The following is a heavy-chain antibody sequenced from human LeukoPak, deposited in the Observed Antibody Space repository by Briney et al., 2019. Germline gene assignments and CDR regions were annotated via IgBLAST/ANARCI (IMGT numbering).Heavy chain of an antibody. CDR2: ISAYNGNT. CDR3: ARDLRFLEWAPGDNWFDP. D-gene: IGHD3-3*01. Sequence: ASVKVSCKASGGTFSSYAISWVRQAPGQGLEWMGWISAYNGNTNYAQKLQGRVTMTTDTSTSTAYMELRSLRSDDTAVYYCARDLRFLEWAPGDNWFDPWGQGTLVTVSS. J-gene: IGHJ5*02. CDR1: GGTFSSYA. V-gene: IGHV1-18*01.